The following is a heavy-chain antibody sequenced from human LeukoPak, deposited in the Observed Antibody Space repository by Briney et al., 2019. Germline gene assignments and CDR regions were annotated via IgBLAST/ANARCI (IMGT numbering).Heavy chain of an antibody. V-gene: IGHV3-48*04. Sequence: GGSLRLSCEVSEFTFITYWMSWVRQAPGKGLEWVSYISSSGSTIYYADSVKGRFTISRDNAKNSLYLQMNSLRAEDTAVYYCAELGITMIGGVWGKGTTVTISS. J-gene: IGHJ6*04. CDR2: ISSSGSTI. D-gene: IGHD3-10*02. CDR1: EFTFITYW. CDR3: AELGITMIGGV.